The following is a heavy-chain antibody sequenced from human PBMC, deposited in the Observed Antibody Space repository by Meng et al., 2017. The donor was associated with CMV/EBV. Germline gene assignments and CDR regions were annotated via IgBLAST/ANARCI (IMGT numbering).Heavy chain of an antibody. V-gene: IGHV2-5*02. J-gene: IGHJ5*02. CDR3: AHRGRIAAAGTDWFDP. D-gene: IGHD6-13*01. CDR2: IYWDDDK. CDR1: GFSLSTSGVG. Sequence: QSHLKRSGPTLVKPTQTLTLTCTFSGFSLSTSGVGVGWIRQPPGKALEWLALIYWDDDKRYSPSLKSRLTITKDTSKNRVVLTMTNMDPVDTATYYCAHRGRIAAAGTDWFDPWGQGTLVTSPQ.